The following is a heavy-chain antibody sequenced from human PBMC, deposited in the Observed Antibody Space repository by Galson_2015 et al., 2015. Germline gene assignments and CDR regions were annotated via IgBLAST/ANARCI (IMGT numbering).Heavy chain of an antibody. D-gene: IGHD3-9*01. CDR1: GFTFSSYA. J-gene: IGHJ4*02. V-gene: IGHV3-53*01. CDR3: ATVTKPLRYFDS. Sequence: SLRLSCAASGFTFSSYAMNWVRQAPGKGLEWLSIIYSGGSTYYADSVKGRFAISRDNPKNTLDLQMNSLRAEDTAVYYCATVTKPLRYFDSWGQGTLVTVS. CDR2: IYSGGST.